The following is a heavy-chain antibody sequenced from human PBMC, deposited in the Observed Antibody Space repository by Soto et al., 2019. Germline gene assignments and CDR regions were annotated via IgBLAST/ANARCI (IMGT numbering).Heavy chain of an antibody. V-gene: IGHV3-23*01. J-gene: IGHJ5*02. CDR3: AKHSDRPGYCSSTSCQENNWFDP. CDR2: ISGSGGST. Sequence: GGSLRLSCAASGFTFSSYAMSWVRQAPGKGLEWVSAISGSGGSTYYADSVKGRFTISRDNSKNTLYLQMNSLRAEDTAVYYCAKHSDRPGYCSSTSCQENNWFDPWGQGTLVTVSS. CDR1: GFTFSSYA. D-gene: IGHD2-2*01.